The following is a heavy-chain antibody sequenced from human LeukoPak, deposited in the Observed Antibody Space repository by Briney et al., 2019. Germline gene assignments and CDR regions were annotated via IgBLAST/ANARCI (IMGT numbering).Heavy chain of an antibody. D-gene: IGHD3-3*01. CDR3: AKAHYDFWSGYLYNWFDP. J-gene: IGHJ5*02. CDR1: GYSFTSYW. CDR2: IYPGDSDT. V-gene: IGHV5-51*01. Sequence: GVSLKISCKGSGYSFTSYWIGWVRQMPGKGLEWMGIIYPGDSDTRYSPSFQGQVTISADKSISTAYLQWSSLKASDTAMYYCAKAHYDFWSGYLYNWFDPWGQGTLVTVSS.